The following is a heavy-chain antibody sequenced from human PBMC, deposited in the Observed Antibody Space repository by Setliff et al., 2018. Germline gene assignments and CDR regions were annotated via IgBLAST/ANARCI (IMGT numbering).Heavy chain of an antibody. CDR3: ARGGTFRYFDY. CDR2: VYYSGTT. CDR1: GGSISTYY. D-gene: IGHD5-12*01. J-gene: IGHJ4*02. V-gene: IGHV4-59*01. Sequence: SETLSLTCTVSGGSISTYYWSWIRQPPGKGLEFIGYVYYSGTTNYDPSLKSRVTMSVDTSKNQFSLNLRSVTAADTAVYYCARGGTFRYFDYWGQGTPVTVSS.